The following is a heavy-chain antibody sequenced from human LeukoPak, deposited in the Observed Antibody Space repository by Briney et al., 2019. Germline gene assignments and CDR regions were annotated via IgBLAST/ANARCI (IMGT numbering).Heavy chain of an antibody. D-gene: IGHD6-13*01. V-gene: IGHV3-48*03. CDR3: ARTVYDLRGQRLVPGLEY. J-gene: IGHJ4*02. CDR2: IGTITTST. Sequence: PGGSLRLSCAASGFTFRIYEMNWVRQAPGKGLEWVSYIGTITTSTYYADSVKGRFTVSRDDAKSSLYLQMSSLRAVDTAVYYCARTVYDLRGQRLVPGLEYWGQGTLVTVSS. CDR1: GFTFRIYE.